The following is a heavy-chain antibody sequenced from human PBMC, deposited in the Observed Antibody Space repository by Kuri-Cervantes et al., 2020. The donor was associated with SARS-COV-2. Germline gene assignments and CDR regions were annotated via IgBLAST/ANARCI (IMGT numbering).Heavy chain of an antibody. CDR2: ISSSSSYI. Sequence: GGSLRLSCAASGFTFSSYSMNWVRQAPGKGLEWVSSISSSSSYIYYADSVKGRFTISRDNSKNTLYLQMNSLRAEDTAVYYCARGTYYDFWSGYYREYYYYYMDVWGKGTTVTVSS. V-gene: IGHV3-21*01. CDR1: GFTFSSYS. CDR3: ARGTYYDFWSGYYREYYYYYMDV. J-gene: IGHJ6*03. D-gene: IGHD3-3*01.